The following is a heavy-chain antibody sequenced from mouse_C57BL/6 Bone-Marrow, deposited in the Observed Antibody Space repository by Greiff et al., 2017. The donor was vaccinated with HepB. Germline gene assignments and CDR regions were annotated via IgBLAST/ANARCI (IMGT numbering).Heavy chain of an antibody. CDR3: ARVSGLAWFAY. V-gene: IGHV1-69*01. CDR2: IDPSDSYT. D-gene: IGHD3-2*02. CDR1: GYTFTSYW. J-gene: IGHJ3*01. Sequence: QVQLQQPGAELVIPGASVKLSCKASGYTFTSYWMHWVKQRPGQGLEWIGEIDPSDSYTNYNQKFKGKSTLTVDRSSSTAYMQLSSLTSEDSAVYYCARVSGLAWFAYWGQGTLVTVSA.